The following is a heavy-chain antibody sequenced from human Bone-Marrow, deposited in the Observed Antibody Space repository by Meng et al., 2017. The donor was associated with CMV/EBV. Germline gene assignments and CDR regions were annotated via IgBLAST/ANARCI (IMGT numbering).Heavy chain of an antibody. CDR1: GFTFSSYW. CDR3: ARYCSSTSCLSLFDL. V-gene: IGHV3-74*01. Sequence: GESLKISCAASGFTFSSYWMHWVRQAPGKGLVWVSRINSDGSATSYADSVKGRFTISRDNAKNTLYLQMNSLRVEDTAVYYCARYCSSTSCLSLFDLWAVAPWSPSPQ. J-gene: IGHJ2*01. CDR2: INSDGSAT. D-gene: IGHD2-2*01.